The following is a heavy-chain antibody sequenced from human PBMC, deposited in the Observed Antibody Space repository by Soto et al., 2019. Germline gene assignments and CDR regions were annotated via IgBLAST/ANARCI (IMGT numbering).Heavy chain of an antibody. Sequence: GGSXRLSCASSEFTFSTYAMTWFRQAPGRGLQWVATISDSGDITYYADSVKGRFTISRDNSRNTLYLQTNNLRDEDTALYYCAKPWVTSIKDSQKRLDYWGRGTLVTVSS. CDR1: EFTFSTYA. CDR2: ISDSGDIT. CDR3: AKPWVTSIKDSQKRLDY. J-gene: IGHJ4*02. V-gene: IGHV3-23*01. D-gene: IGHD1-20*01.